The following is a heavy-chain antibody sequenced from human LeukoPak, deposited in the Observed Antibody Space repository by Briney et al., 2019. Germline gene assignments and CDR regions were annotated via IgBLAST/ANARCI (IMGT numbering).Heavy chain of an antibody. V-gene: IGHV3-23*01. Sequence: AGGSLRLSCAASGFTFSSYAMSWVRQAPGKGLEWVSAISGSGGSTYYADSVKGRFTISRDNSKNTLYLQMNSLRAEDTAVYYCAKGQELLLDYFDYWGQGTLVTVSS. CDR2: ISGSGGST. CDR1: GFTFSSYA. CDR3: AKGQELLLDYFDY. D-gene: IGHD3-16*02. J-gene: IGHJ4*02.